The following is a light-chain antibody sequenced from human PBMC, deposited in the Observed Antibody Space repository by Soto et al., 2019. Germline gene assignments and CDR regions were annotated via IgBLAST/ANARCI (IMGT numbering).Light chain of an antibody. Sequence: EIVMTQSPATLSVSPGEGATLSCRASQGLTTKLAWYQQKPGQAPRLLIYGASTRATGIPARFSGSGSGTEFTLTISSLQSEDFAVYYCQKYNTWPRTFGQVTKVDIK. CDR1: QGLTTK. J-gene: IGKJ1*01. CDR2: GAS. V-gene: IGKV3-15*01. CDR3: QKYNTWPRT.